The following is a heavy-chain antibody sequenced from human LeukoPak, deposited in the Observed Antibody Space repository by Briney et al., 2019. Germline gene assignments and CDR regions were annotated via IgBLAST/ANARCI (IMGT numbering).Heavy chain of an antibody. D-gene: IGHD6-6*01. Sequence: SETLSLTCTVSGGSISSSTYYWGWIRQPPGKGLAWIGSIFYSGSTHYNPSLKSRVTISLDTSKNQFSLKLSSVTAADTAVYYCAVGGIEYSRHYYMDVWGKGTTVTVSS. CDR2: IFYSGST. V-gene: IGHV4-39*07. CDR1: GGSISSSTYY. CDR3: AVGGIEYSRHYYMDV. J-gene: IGHJ6*03.